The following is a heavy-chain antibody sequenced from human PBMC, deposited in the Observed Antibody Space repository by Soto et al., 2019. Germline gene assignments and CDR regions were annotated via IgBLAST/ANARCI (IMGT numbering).Heavy chain of an antibody. CDR3: ARASKGMLVPTACDD. Sequence: EVQLVGSGGGLEQPGRSLRLSCTTSGFTFGDYAMSWFRQAPGKGLEWVGFIRSNKYGGTTEYAASVQGRFTISRDDSKSAAYLQVNGLRTEDTAVYYCARASKGMLVPTACDDWGQGTLVTVSS. D-gene: IGHD2-2*01. CDR1: GFTFGDYA. J-gene: IGHJ4*02. V-gene: IGHV3-49*03. CDR2: IRSNKYGGTT.